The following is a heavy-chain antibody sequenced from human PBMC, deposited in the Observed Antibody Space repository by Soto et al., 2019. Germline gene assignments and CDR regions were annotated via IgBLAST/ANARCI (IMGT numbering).Heavy chain of an antibody. CDR2: ISSDGSIT. Sequence: EVQLVESGGGLVHPGGSLRLSCAASGFTFSSYWMHWVRQAPGKGLVWVSLISSDGSITRYADSVKGRFTISRDNAKNTLYLQMNSLRAEDTAVYYCARGPGYGHDYWGQGALVTVSS. CDR1: GFTFSSYW. CDR3: ARGPGYGHDY. V-gene: IGHV3-74*01. J-gene: IGHJ4*02. D-gene: IGHD5-18*01.